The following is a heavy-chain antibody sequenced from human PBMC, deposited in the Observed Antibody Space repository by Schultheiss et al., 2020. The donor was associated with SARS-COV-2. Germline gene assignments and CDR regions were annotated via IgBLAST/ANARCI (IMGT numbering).Heavy chain of an antibody. V-gene: IGHV3-30*14. CDR1: GFTFDDYA. Sequence: GESLKISCAASGFTFDDYAMHWVRQAPGKGLEWVAVISYDGSNKYYADSVKGRFTISRDNSKNTLYLQMNSLRAEDTAVYYCARDRNLQGYYYGMDVWGQGTTVTVSS. CDR3: ARDRNLQGYYYGMDV. J-gene: IGHJ6*02. CDR2: ISYDGSNK.